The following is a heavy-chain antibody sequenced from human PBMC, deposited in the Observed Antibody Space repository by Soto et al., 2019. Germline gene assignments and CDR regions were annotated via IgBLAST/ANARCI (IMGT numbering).Heavy chain of an antibody. J-gene: IGHJ6*03. D-gene: IGHD2-15*01. Sequence: EVKLVESGGGLVQPGGSLRLSCAASGFTFSNYWMYWVRQAPGQGLVWVSRINSDGSVSRYAYFVKGRLTISRDNVKNTLYLQMNSLRVEDTAVYYCARGDCVGGSCYSLAGSFYYYMDVWGKGTTVTVFS. CDR3: ARGDCVGGSCYSLAGSFYYYMDV. V-gene: IGHV3-74*01. CDR2: INSDGSVS. CDR1: GFTFSNYW.